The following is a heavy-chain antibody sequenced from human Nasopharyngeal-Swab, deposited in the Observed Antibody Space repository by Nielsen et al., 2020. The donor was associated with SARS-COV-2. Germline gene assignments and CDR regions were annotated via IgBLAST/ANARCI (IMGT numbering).Heavy chain of an antibody. D-gene: IGHD6-19*01. CDR3: AKVSGYSSGWYTPAGAFDI. CDR2: ISYDGSNK. J-gene: IGHJ3*02. Sequence: GESLKISCAASGFTFRSYGMHWVRQAPGKGLEWVAVISYDGSNKYYADSVKGRFTISRDNSKNTLYLQMNSLRAEDTAVYYCAKVSGYSSGWYTPAGAFDIWGQGTMVTVSS. CDR1: GFTFRSYG. V-gene: IGHV3-30*18.